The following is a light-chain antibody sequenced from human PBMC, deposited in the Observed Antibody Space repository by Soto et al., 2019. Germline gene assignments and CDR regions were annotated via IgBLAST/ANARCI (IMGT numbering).Light chain of an antibody. CDR3: SSYAGSNNVL. V-gene: IGLV2-8*01. J-gene: IGLJ2*01. Sequence: QSALSQPPSASGSPGQSVTISCTGTSSDFVGNNFVSWYQKYPGKAPKLMIYEVTKRPAGVADRFSGSKSGNTASLTVSGLRAEDEADYYCSSYAGSNNVLFGGGTKVTVL. CDR2: EVT. CDR1: SSDFVGNNF.